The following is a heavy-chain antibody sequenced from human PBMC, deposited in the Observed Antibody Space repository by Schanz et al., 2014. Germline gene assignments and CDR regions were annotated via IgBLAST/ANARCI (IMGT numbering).Heavy chain of an antibody. CDR3: ARSNYYDNSDYYNSFDY. CDR2: ISPYNGNT. J-gene: IGHJ4*02. D-gene: IGHD3-22*01. Sequence: QVQLVQSGAEVKKPGASVKVSCKASGYTFTSHGISWVRQAPGQGLEWMGWISPYNGNTNYAQKLQGRVTMTADTSTSTAYMDLSSLRPEDTAVYYCARSNYYDNSDYYNSFDYWGQGTLVTVSS. CDR1: GYTFTSHG. V-gene: IGHV1-18*01.